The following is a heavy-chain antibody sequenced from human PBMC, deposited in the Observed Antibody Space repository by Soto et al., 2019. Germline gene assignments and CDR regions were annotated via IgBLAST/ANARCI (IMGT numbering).Heavy chain of an antibody. CDR1: GGSISSGGYY. D-gene: IGHD3-10*01. CDR3: ARGPSGSHWYFDL. J-gene: IGHJ2*01. Sequence: QVQLQESGPGLVKPSQTLSLTCTVSGGSISSGGYYWSWIRQHPGKGLEWIGYIYYSGSTYYNPSLKSRVXXSXDXXKNQFSLKLSSVTAADTAVYYCARGPSGSHWYFDLWGRGTLVTVSS. V-gene: IGHV4-31*03. CDR2: IYYSGST.